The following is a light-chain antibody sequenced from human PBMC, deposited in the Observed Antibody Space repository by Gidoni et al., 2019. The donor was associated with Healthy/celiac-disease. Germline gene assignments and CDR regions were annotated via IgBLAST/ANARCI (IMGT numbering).Light chain of an antibody. J-gene: IGKJ4*01. CDR2: AAS. Sequence: DIQMTQSPSSLSAYVGDRVTITCRASQSISSYLNWYQQKPGKAPKILIYAASSLQSGVPSRFSGSGAGTDFTLTISRLQPEDFATYYCQQSYSTPLTFGGGTKVEIK. CDR1: QSISSY. CDR3: QQSYSTPLT. V-gene: IGKV1-39*01.